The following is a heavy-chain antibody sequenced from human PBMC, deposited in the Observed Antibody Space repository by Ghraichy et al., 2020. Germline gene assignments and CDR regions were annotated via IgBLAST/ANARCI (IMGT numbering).Heavy chain of an antibody. Sequence: SETLSLTCTVSGGSVSSGSYYWSWIRQPPGKGLEWIGYIYYSGSTNYNPSLKSRVTISVDTSKNQFSLKLSSVTAADTAVYYCERGSGGSYTSWGQGTLVTVSS. V-gene: IGHV4-61*01. D-gene: IGHD1-26*01. J-gene: IGHJ5*02. CDR2: IYYSGST. CDR3: ERGSGGSYTS. CDR1: GGSVSSGSYY.